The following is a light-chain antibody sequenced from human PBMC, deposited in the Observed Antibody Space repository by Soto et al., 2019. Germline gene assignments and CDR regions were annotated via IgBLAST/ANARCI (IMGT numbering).Light chain of an antibody. CDR2: RAS. CDR1: QSVSSSY. Sequence: EIVLSMSAGTLSLSPGERAPLSCRASQSVSSSYLAWYQQKPGQSPRLLIYRASTRATGIPDRFSGSGSGTDFTLTIARLEPEDFAVYYCQHFGCTTFTFGQGTRLEI. J-gene: IGKJ5*01. CDR3: QHFGCTTFT. V-gene: IGKV3-20*01.